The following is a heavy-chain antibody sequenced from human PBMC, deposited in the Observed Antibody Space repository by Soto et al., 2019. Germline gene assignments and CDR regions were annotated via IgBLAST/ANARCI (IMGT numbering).Heavy chain of an antibody. Sequence: QVQLQQWGAGLLKPSETLSLTCAVYGGSFSGYYWSWIRQTPGKGLEWIGEINHSGSTNYNPSLKSRVTTSVDTSKNQFSLKLSSVTAAATAVYYCARVKGRYSYGIYYYYGMDVWGQGTTVTVSS. CDR2: INHSGST. CDR3: ARVKGRYSYGIYYYYGMDV. CDR1: GGSFSGYY. V-gene: IGHV4-34*01. J-gene: IGHJ6*02. D-gene: IGHD5-18*01.